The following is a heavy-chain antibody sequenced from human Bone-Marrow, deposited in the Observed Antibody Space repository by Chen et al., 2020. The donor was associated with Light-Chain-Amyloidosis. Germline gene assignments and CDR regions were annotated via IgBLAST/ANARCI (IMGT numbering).Heavy chain of an antibody. CDR1: GDSVSSGNFY. J-gene: IGHJ6*02. CDR2: IYYSASI. D-gene: IGHD1-1*01. CDR3: ASGRFEKGRLWARVPRDDYFYGMDV. Sequence: QVQLQESGPGLLKPSETLSLTCTVSGDSVSSGNFYWTWIRQSPGKGLEWIGYIYYSASINYNPSLKSRATISVVTSKNQFSLKLTSVTAADTAVYYCASGRFEKGRLWARVPRDDYFYGMDVWGQGTTVIVSS. V-gene: IGHV4-61*01.